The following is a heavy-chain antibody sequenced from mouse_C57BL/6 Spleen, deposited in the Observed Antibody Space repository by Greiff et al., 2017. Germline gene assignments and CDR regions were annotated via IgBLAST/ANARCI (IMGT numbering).Heavy chain of an antibody. J-gene: IGHJ3*01. CDR3: VYYSNLGWFAY. D-gene: IGHD2-5*01. CDR2: INPNNGGT. V-gene: IGHV1-26*01. CDR1: GYTFTDYY. Sequence: EVQLQQSGPELVKPGASVKISCKASGYTFTDYYMNWVKQSHGKSLEWIGDINPNNGGTSYNQKFKGKATLTVDKSSSTAYMELRSLTSEDSAVYYCVYYSNLGWFAYWGQGTLVTVSA.